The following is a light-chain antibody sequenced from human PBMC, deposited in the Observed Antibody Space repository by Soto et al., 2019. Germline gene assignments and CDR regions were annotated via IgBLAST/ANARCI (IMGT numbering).Light chain of an antibody. CDR2: GTS. CDR1: QSVSSN. CDR3: HQYNFWPT. Sequence: EIVMTQSPATLSVSPGERATLSGRASQSVSSNLAWYQQKPGQSPRLLIYGTSTRATGVPARFSGGWSGTEFTLTINSLPSEDFAVYFCHQYNFWPTVGQGTKVDIK. V-gene: IGKV3-15*01. J-gene: IGKJ1*01.